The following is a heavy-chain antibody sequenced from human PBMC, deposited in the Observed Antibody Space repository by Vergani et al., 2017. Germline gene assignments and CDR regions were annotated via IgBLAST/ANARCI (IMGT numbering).Heavy chain of an antibody. Sequence: QVQLVQSGAEVKKPGASVKVSCKASGGTFSSYTISWVRQAPGQGLEWMGRIIPILGIANYAQKFQGRVTITADKSTSTAYMELSRLRSEDTAVYYCAKDGVGGYDLRNWYYYYMDVGGKGTTVTVSS. CDR3: AKDGVGGYDLRNWYYYYMDV. V-gene: IGHV1-69*04. D-gene: IGHD5-12*01. CDR1: GGTFSSYT. J-gene: IGHJ6*03. CDR2: IIPILGIA.